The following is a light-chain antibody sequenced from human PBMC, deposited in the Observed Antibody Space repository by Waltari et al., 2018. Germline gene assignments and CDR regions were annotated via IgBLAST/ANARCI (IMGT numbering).Light chain of an antibody. CDR1: SSNIGTTY. CDR3: AGWDDSRAGVV. J-gene: IGLJ2*01. CDR2: LDD. V-gene: IGLV1-47*01. Sequence: QSVLTQPPSLSGTPGQRVTISCSGSSSNIGTTYVFWYQQFPGRAPKLLIYLDDPRPSWGPDRFSATRSGSSASLAISGRRPEDDADYHCAGWDDSRAGVVFGGGTKLTV.